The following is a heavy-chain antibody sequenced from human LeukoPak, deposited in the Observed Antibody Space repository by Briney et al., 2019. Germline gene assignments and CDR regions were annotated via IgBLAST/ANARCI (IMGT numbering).Heavy chain of an antibody. D-gene: IGHD6-19*01. CDR3: ASSRSVQYYGMYA. V-gene: IGHV3-48*03. Sequence: GGSLRHSCAASGFTLTRYEMNWFRQAPGKGLEWVSYISSSGSIIYYADSVKGRFTVSRDNAKNSLYLQMNSLRAEDTAVYYCASSRSVQYYGMYARKQRTTVTVSS. CDR2: ISSSGSII. CDR1: GFTLTRYE. J-gene: IGHJ6*01.